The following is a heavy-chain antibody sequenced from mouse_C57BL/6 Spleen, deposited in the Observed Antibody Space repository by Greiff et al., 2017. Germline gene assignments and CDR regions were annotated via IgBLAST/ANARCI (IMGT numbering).Heavy chain of an antibody. CDR1: GYTFTSYW. CDR3: ARLANYYGSTYAMDY. D-gene: IGHD1-1*01. Sequence: QVQLKQPGTELVKPGASVKLSCKASGYTFTSYWMHWVKQRPGQGLEWIGNINPSNGGTNYNEKFKSKATLTVDKSSSTAYMQLSSLTSEDSAVYYCARLANYYGSTYAMDYWGQGTSVTVSS. J-gene: IGHJ4*01. V-gene: IGHV1-53*01. CDR2: INPSNGGT.